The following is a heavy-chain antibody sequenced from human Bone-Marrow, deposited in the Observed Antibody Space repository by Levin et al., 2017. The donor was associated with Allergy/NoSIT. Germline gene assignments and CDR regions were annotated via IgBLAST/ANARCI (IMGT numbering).Heavy chain of an antibody. CDR3: ARLGKVAAAGPNPYHSMDV. CDR1: GDSINGYY. J-gene: IGHJ6*03. V-gene: IGHV4-59*01. D-gene: IGHD6-13*01. Sequence: SETLSLTCFVSGDSINGYYWSWIRQPPGQGLEWIWYVYYSGSTNYNPSLKSRLTISVDTAKNQFSLKVSSVTAADTAVYYCARLGKVAAAGPNPYHSMDVWGKGITVTVSS. CDR2: VYYSGST.